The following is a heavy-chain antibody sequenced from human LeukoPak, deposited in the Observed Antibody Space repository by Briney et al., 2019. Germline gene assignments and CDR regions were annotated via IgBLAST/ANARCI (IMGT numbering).Heavy chain of an antibody. CDR2: ISGSGGTT. J-gene: IGHJ4*02. Sequence: GGSLRLSCAAAGFTFSTYAMSWVRQAPGKGLEWVSVISGSGGTTYYADCGEGRFTISRDNCKNTLYLEMNSVRDEDTAVYYCAKGRQWLASHYFDYWGQGTLVTVSS. CDR3: AKGRQWLASHYFDY. CDR1: GFTFSTYA. V-gene: IGHV3-23*01. D-gene: IGHD6-19*01.